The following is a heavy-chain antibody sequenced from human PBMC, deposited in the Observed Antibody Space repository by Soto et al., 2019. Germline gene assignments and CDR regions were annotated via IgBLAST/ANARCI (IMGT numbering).Heavy chain of an antibody. CDR1: GFTFSSYA. J-gene: IGHJ4*02. CDR2: ISGSGGTT. D-gene: IGHD2-2*01. V-gene: IGHV3-23*01. Sequence: HPGGSLRLSCAASGFTFSSYAMSWVRQTPGRGLESVSAISGSGGTTHYADSVKGRFTISRDNAKNSLYLQLNSLRAEDTAVYHCTSAGHCSSTSCLPFNYWGQGTLVTVSS. CDR3: TSAGHCSSTSCLPFNY.